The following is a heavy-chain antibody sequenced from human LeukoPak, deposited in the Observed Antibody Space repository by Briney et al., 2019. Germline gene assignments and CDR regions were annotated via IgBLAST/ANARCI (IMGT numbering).Heavy chain of an antibody. V-gene: IGHV1-24*01. CDR2: FDPEDGET. CDR1: GYTLTELS. Sequence: ASVKVSCKVSGYTLTELSMHWVRQAPGKGLEWMGGFDPEDGETIYAQEFQGRVTMTEDTSTDTAYMELSSLRSEDTAVYYCATDRAGRAYYYYGMDVWGQGTTVTVSS. D-gene: IGHD1-26*01. J-gene: IGHJ6*02. CDR3: ATDRAGRAYYYYGMDV.